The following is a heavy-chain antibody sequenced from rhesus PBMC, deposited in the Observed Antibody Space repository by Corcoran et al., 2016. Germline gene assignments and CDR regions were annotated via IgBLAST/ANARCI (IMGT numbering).Heavy chain of an antibody. CDR2: ITYSGST. CDR3: ARDLDGSPS. D-gene: IGHD4-4*01. J-gene: IGHJ4*01. Sequence: VQLQESGPGLVKPSETLSLTCTFPGGSISSGQYYWSWSPQPPGKGLEWIGYITYSGSTSYNPSLKSRVTISRDTSKNQFSLKLSSVTAADTAVYYCARDLDGSPSWGQGVLVTVSS. V-gene: IGHV4-122*02. CDR1: GGSISSGQYY.